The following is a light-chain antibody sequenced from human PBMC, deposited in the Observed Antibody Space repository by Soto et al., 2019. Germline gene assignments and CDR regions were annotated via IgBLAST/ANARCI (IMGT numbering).Light chain of an antibody. Sequence: VVTQPPSVSGAPGQRVTISCTGSSSSIGAGYDVHWYQQLPGTAPKLLIYGDSNRPSGVPDRFSGSKSGTSASLAITGLQAEDEADYYCQSYDTSLSGSRVFGGGTKVTVL. V-gene: IGLV1-40*01. CDR2: GDS. CDR1: SSSIGAGYD. CDR3: QSYDTSLSGSRV. J-gene: IGLJ2*01.